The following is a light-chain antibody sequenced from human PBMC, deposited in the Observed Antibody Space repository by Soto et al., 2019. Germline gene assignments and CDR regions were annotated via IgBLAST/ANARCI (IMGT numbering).Light chain of an antibody. V-gene: IGKV2-24*01. J-gene: IGKJ2*01. CDR2: KIS. CDR3: MQTTPNFRYT. CDR1: QSLVHSDGNTY. Sequence: DFVLTQTLLSSPVTLGQPASISCRSSQSLVHSDGNTYLSWLQQRPGQPPRLLIYKISNRFSGVPDKFSGSGAGTDFTLRISRVEAEDVGVYYCMQTTPNFRYTFGRGTKLEIK.